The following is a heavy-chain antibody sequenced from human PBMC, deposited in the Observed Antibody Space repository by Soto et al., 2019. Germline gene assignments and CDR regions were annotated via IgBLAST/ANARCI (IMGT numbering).Heavy chain of an antibody. D-gene: IGHD3-10*01. V-gene: IGHV1-69*13. CDR3: ASQGSGSYYYYYGMDV. Sequence: SVKVSCKASGGTFSSYAISWVRQAPGQGLEWMGGIIPIFGTANYAQKFQGRVTITADESASTAYMELSSLRSEDTAVYYCASQGSGSYYYYYGMDVWGQGTTVTVSS. CDR1: GGTFSSYA. CDR2: IIPIFGTA. J-gene: IGHJ6*02.